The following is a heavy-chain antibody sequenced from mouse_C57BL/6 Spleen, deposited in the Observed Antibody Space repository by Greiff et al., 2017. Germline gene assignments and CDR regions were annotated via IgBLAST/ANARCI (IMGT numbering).Heavy chain of an antibody. CDR2: ILPGSGST. V-gene: IGHV1-9*01. Sequence: QVQLQQSGAELMKPGASVKLSCKATGYTFTGYWIEWVKQRPGHGLEWIGEILPGSGSTNYTEKFKGKATFTADTSSNTAYMQLSSLTTEDSAIHYCARDDGYYTWFAYWGQGTLVTVSA. J-gene: IGHJ3*01. D-gene: IGHD2-3*01. CDR1: GYTFTGYW. CDR3: ARDDGYYTWFAY.